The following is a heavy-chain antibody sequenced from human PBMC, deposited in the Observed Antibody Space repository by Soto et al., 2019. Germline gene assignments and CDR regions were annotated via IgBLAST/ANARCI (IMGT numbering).Heavy chain of an antibody. CDR1: GVTFSSYA. J-gene: IGHJ6*02. CDR3: ARSQGSSTSLEIYYYYYYGLDV. D-gene: IGHD2-2*01. V-gene: IGHV1-69*01. Sequence: QVQLGQSGAEVKKPGSSGKVSCKASGVTFSSYAISWVRQAPGQGLEWMGGIIPISGTANYAQKFQGRVTITADESTRTAYMELSSLRSEDTAVYYCARSQGSSTSLEIYYYYYYGLDVWGQGTTVTVSS. CDR2: IIPISGTA.